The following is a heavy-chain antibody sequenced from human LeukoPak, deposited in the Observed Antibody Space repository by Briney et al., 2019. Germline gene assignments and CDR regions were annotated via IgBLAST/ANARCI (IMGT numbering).Heavy chain of an antibody. CDR3: ARGLYCSSTSCPFDP. V-gene: IGHV3-30-3*01. J-gene: IGHJ5*02. D-gene: IGHD2-2*01. CDR1: GFTFSDYY. Sequence: GGSLRLSCAASGFTFSDYYMSWIRQAPGKGLEWVAVISYDGSNKYYTDSVKGRFTISRDNSKNTLYLQMNSLRAEDTAVYYCARGLYCSSTSCPFDPWGQGTLVTVSS. CDR2: ISYDGSNK.